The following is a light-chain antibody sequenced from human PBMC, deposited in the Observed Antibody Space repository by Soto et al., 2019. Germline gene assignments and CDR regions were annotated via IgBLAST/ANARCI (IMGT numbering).Light chain of an antibody. V-gene: IGKV2-30*01. J-gene: IGKJ1*01. CDR2: KVS. Sequence: DVVMTQSPLSLPVTLGQPASISCRSSQSLVYSDGNTYLNWFQQRPGQSPRRLIYKVSNRDSGVPDRVSGSGSGTDFTLKISRVEAADVGVYYCMQGTHWPPTFGQGTKVEIK. CDR1: QSLVYSDGNTY. CDR3: MQGTHWPPT.